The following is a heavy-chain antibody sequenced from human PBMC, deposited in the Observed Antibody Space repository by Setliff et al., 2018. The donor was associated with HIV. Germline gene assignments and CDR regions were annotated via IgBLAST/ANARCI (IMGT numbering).Heavy chain of an antibody. D-gene: IGHD6-13*01. CDR2: INWNGGST. V-gene: IGHV3-20*04. Sequence: GSLRLSCAASGFTFDDYGMSWVRQTPRKGLEWVSGINWNGGSTGYADSVKGRFTISRDNGYSSLYLQMNGLRAEDTAVYYCAKDRIEAAMVEYWGQGTLVTVS. J-gene: IGHJ4*02. CDR3: AKDRIEAAMVEY. CDR1: GFTFDDYG.